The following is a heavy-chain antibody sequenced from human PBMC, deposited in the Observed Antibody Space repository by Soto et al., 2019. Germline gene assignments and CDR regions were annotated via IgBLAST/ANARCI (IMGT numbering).Heavy chain of an antibody. J-gene: IGHJ4*02. Sequence: QVQLQQWGAGLLKPSETLSLTCAVYGGSFSGYYWSWIRQPPGKGLEWIGEINHSGSTNYNPSLNSRVTISVDTSKNQFSLKLSSVTAADTAVYYCARVRAYYGSGSYMDYWGQGTLVTVSS. V-gene: IGHV4-34*01. D-gene: IGHD3-10*01. CDR2: INHSGST. CDR3: ARVRAYYGSGSYMDY. CDR1: GGSFSGYY.